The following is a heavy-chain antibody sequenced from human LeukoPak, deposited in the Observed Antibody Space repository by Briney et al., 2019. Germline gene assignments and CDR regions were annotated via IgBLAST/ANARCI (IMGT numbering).Heavy chain of an antibody. CDR1: GDSISSGSYY. CDR3: AREEVSYSWRVEAFDI. J-gene: IGHJ3*02. V-gene: IGHV4-61*02. CDR2: IYTSGST. Sequence: PSQTLSLTCTVSGDSISSGSYYWSWIRQPAGKGLEWIGRIYTSGSTNYNPSLKSRVTISINTSKNQFSLKLSSVTAADTAVYYCAREEVSYSWRVEAFDIWGQGTMVTVSS. D-gene: IGHD4-11*01.